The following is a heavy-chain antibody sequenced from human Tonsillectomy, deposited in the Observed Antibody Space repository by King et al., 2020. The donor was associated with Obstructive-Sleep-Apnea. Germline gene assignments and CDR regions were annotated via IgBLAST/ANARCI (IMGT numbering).Heavy chain of an antibody. D-gene: IGHD3-22*01. CDR2: IDPSDSYT. J-gene: IGHJ4*02. V-gene: IGHV5-10-1*01. CDR1: GYSFTNYW. CDR3: ARLRYDSNGYYYGDY. Sequence: VQLVESGAEVKKPGESLRISCKGSGYSFTNYWITWVRQMPGKGLEWMGRIDPSDSYTNYSPSFQGHVTISADKSISTAYLQWSSLNASDTAMYYCARLRYDSNGYYYGDYWGQGTLVTVSS.